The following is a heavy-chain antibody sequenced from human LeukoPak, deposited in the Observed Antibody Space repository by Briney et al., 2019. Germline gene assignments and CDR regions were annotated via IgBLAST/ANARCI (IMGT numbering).Heavy chain of an antibody. Sequence: GGSLRLSCAASGFTFSSYEMNWVRQAPGKGLEWVSYISSSGSTIYYADSVKGRFTISRDNAKNSLYLQMNSLRAEDTAVYYCASVEMATMGAAFDIWGKGTMVTVSS. CDR3: ASVEMATMGAAFDI. CDR1: GFTFSSYE. V-gene: IGHV3-48*03. J-gene: IGHJ3*02. CDR2: ISSSGSTI. D-gene: IGHD5-24*01.